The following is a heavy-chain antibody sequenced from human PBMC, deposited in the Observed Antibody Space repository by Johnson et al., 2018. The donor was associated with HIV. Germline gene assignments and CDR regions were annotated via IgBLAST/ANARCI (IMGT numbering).Heavy chain of an antibody. CDR1: GFTFDDYG. V-gene: IGHV3-20*04. D-gene: IGHD1-14*01. Sequence: VQLVESGGGVVQPGRSLRLSCAASGFTFDDYGMSWVRQAPGKGLEWVSGINWSGGSTAYADSVKGRFTISRDNDKNSLYLQMNSLRAEDTALYYCARDPDLDAFDIWGQGTMVTVSS. J-gene: IGHJ3*02. CDR3: ARDPDLDAFDI. CDR2: INWSGGST.